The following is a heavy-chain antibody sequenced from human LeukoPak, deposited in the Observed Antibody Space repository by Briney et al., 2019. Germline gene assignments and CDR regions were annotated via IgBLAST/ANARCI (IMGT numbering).Heavy chain of an antibody. J-gene: IGHJ3*02. Sequence: GASVKVSCKASGYTFTSYYMHWVRQAPGQGLEWMGIINPSGGSTSYAQKFQGRVTMTRDMSTSTVYMELSSLRSEDTAVYYCARDHVTMIVMESGAFDIWGQGTMVTVSS. V-gene: IGHV1-46*01. D-gene: IGHD3-22*01. CDR2: INPSGGST. CDR1: GYTFTSYY. CDR3: ARDHVTMIVMESGAFDI.